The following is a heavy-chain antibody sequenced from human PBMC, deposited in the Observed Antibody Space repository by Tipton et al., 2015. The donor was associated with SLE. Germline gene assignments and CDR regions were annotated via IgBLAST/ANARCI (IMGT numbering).Heavy chain of an antibody. CDR1: GFTFSSYA. CDR3: ARAFESYYCDY. CDR2: ISFDGSNE. J-gene: IGHJ4*02. Sequence: SLRLSCAASGFTFSSYANHWVRQGPGKGLEWVAVISFDGSNEYYADSGKGRFIISRDNSNNTVYLQMSSLRVEDTAVYFCARAFESYYCDYWGQGALVTVS. V-gene: IGHV3-30*04.